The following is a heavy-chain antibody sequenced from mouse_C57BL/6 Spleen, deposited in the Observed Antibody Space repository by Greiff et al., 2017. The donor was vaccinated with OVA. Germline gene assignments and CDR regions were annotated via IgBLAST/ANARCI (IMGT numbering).Heavy chain of an antibody. CDR1: GYTFTSYW. J-gene: IGHJ3*01. V-gene: IGHV1-50*01. CDR2: IDPSDSYT. CDR3: ARSGDYEFAY. Sequence: QVQLQQPGAELVKPGASVKLSCKASGYTFTSYWMQWVKQRPGQGLEWIGEIDPSDSYTSYNQKFKGKATLTVDTSSSTAYMPLSSLTSEDSAVYYCARSGDYEFAYWGQGTLVTVSA. D-gene: IGHD2-4*01.